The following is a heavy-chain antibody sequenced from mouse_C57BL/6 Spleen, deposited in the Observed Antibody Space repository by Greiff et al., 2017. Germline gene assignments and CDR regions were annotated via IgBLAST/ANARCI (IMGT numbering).Heavy chain of an antibody. D-gene: IGHD2-3*01. CDR1: GYTFTSYT. Sequence: VQLQQSGAELARPGASVKMSCKASGYTFTSYTMHWVKQRPGQGLEWIGYINPSSGYTKYNQKFKDKATLTADKSSSTAYMQLSSLTSEDSAVYYCARGDDYYEYAMDYWGQGTSVTVSS. CDR2: INPSSGYT. CDR3: ARGDDYYEYAMDY. J-gene: IGHJ4*01. V-gene: IGHV1-4*01.